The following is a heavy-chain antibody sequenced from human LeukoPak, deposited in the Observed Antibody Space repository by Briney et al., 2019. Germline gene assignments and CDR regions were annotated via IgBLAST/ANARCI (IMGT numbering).Heavy chain of an antibody. CDR1: GGSISSYY. CDR3: ARHDGGSPLNNFDY. Sequence: SETLSLTCTVSGGSISSYYWSWIRQPPGKGPEWIGYIYYSGSTNYNPSLKSRVTISVDTSKNQFSLKLSSVTAADTAVYYCARHDGGSPLNNFDYWGQGTLVTVSS. CDR2: IYYSGST. J-gene: IGHJ4*02. D-gene: IGHD1-26*01. V-gene: IGHV4-59*08.